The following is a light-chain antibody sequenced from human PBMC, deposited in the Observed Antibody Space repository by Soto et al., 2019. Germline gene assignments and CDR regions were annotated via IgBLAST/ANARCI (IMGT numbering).Light chain of an antibody. J-gene: IGKJ1*01. CDR1: ETINSNY. CDR2: GAS. CDR3: QQCDRLPWT. Sequence: EIVLTQSPGTLSLSPGERATLSCRASETINSNYLVWFQQKPGQAPRLLIYGASSRATGIPDRFSGSGSGTDFTLTISSLEPEDFAVYYCQQCDRLPWTFGQGTKVEIK. V-gene: IGKV3-20*01.